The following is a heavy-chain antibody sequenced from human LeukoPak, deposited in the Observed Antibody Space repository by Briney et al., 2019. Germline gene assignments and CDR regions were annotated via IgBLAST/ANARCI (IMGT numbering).Heavy chain of an antibody. J-gene: IGHJ4*02. CDR2: INSDGSST. V-gene: IGHV3-74*01. Sequence: GGSLRLSCAASGFTFSSYWMHWVCQAPGKGLVWVSRINSDGSSTSYADSVKGRFTISRDNAKNTLYLQMNSLRAEDTAVYYCARKSGYCSSTSCPDYWGQGTLVTVSS. CDR1: GFTFSSYW. D-gene: IGHD2-2*01. CDR3: ARKSGYCSSTSCPDY.